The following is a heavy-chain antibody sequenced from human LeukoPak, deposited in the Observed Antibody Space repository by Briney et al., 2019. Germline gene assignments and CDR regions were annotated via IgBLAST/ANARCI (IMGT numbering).Heavy chain of an antibody. V-gene: IGHV3-48*01. J-gene: IGHJ5*02. Sequence: GGSLRLSCAASGFTFSSYSMNWVRQAPGKGLEWVSYISSASNTIYYADSVKGRFTISRDNAKNSLYLQMNSLRAQDTAMYYCARDGWFGDYNWFDPWGQGTLVTVSS. CDR2: ISSASNTI. CDR3: ARDGWFGDYNWFDP. D-gene: IGHD3-10*01. CDR1: GFTFSSYS.